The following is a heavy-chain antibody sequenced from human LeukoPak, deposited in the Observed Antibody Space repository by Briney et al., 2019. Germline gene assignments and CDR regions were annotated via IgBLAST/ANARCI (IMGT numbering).Heavy chain of an antibody. V-gene: IGHV1-2*02. CDR2: INPNSGGT. CDR1: GYTFTGYY. Sequence: ASVKVSCKASGYTFTGYYMHWVRQAPGQGLEWMGWINPNSGGTNYARKFQGRVTMTRDTSISTAYMELSRLRSDDTAVYYCARGYSPPGDVAFDIWGQGTMVTVSS. D-gene: IGHD5-24*01. J-gene: IGHJ3*02. CDR3: ARGYSPPGDVAFDI.